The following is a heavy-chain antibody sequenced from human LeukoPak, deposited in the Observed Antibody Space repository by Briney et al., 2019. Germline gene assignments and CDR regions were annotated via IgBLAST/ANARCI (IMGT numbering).Heavy chain of an antibody. CDR2: ISSSSSYI. CDR1: GFTFSSYS. D-gene: IGHD6-19*01. CDR3: ARGIAGFRQWLAY. V-gene: IGHV3-21*01. Sequence: GGSLRLSCAASGFTFSSYSMNWVRQAPGKGLEWVSSISSSSSYIYYADSVKGRFTISRDNAKNSLYLQMNSLRAEDTAVYYCARGIAGFRQWLAYWGQGTLVTVSS. J-gene: IGHJ4*02.